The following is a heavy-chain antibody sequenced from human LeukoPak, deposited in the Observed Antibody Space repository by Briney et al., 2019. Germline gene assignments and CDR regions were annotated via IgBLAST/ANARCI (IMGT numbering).Heavy chain of an antibody. J-gene: IGHJ3*02. CDR3: ARAESYDSSGYYLDAFDI. V-gene: IGHV4-59*01. CDR2: IYYSGNT. Sequence: SETLSLTCTVSGGSISSSYWSWIRQPPGKGLEWIGYIYYSGNTNYNPSLKSRVTISVDTSKNQFSLKLTSVTAADTAVYYCARAESYDSSGYYLDAFDIWGQGTMVTVSS. D-gene: IGHD3-22*01. CDR1: GGSISSSY.